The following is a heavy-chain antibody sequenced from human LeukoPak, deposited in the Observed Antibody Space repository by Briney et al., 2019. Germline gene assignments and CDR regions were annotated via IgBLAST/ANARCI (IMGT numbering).Heavy chain of an antibody. V-gene: IGHV4-39*01. J-gene: IGHJ6*03. CDR3: ASLTVYYYYMDV. CDR2: IYYSGGT. CDR1: GGAISSSSYY. D-gene: IGHD1-20*01. Sequence: PSETLSLTCTVSGGAISSSSYYCGWIRQPPGKRLGWGGGIYYSGGTYYNPSLKSRVTISVDTSKNQFSLKLSSVTAADTAVYYCASLTVYYYYMDVWGKGTKVTISS.